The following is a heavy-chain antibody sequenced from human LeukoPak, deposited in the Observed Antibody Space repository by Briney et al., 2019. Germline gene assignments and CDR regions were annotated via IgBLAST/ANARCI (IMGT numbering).Heavy chain of an antibody. D-gene: IGHD6-13*01. Sequence: GESLKISCKSSGYSFTSYWIGWGRQVPGKGLEWMWTIYPGDSNTKYSPSFQGQATISADKSITTAYLQWNSLKASDTAIYYCARYLAATGTGWFDRWGQGTLVTVSS. V-gene: IGHV5-51*01. CDR2: IYPGDSNT. CDR1: GYSFTSYW. CDR3: ARYLAATGTGWFDR. J-gene: IGHJ5*02.